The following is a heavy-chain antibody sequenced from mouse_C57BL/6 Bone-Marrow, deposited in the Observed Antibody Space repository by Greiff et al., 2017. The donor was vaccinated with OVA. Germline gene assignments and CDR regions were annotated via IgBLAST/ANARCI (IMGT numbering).Heavy chain of an antibody. D-gene: IGHD2-4*01. V-gene: IGHV14-4*01. CDR1: GFNIKDDY. Sequence: VQLQQSGAELVRPGASVKLSCTASGFNIKDDYMHWVKQRPEQGLEWIGWIDPENGDTEYASQFQGKATITADTSSNTAYLQLSSLTSEDTAVYYCTTGDYDWFAYWGQGTLVTVSA. CDR3: TTGDYDWFAY. CDR2: IDPENGDT. J-gene: IGHJ3*01.